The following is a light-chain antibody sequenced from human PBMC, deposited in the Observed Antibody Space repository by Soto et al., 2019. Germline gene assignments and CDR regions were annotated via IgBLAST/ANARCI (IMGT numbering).Light chain of an antibody. CDR2: EVS. Sequence: LAQPASVSGSPGQSITISCTGTSSDVGGYNYVSWYQQQSGKAPKLIIHEVSNRPSGVSNRFSGSKSGNTASLTISGLQAEDEADYYCDSYTSSRAYVFGIGTKVTVL. CDR3: DSYTSSRAYV. J-gene: IGLJ1*01. CDR1: SSDVGGYNY. V-gene: IGLV2-14*01.